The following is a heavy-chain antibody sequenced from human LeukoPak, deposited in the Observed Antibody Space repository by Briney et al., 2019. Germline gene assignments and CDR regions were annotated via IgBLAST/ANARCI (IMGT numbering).Heavy chain of an antibody. Sequence: SETLSLTCTASGGSISSYYWNWIRQPPGKGLEWIGHIFYSGSTNYNPSLKSRVTISVDTSKNQFSLKLNSVTAADTAVYYCARGRPIDYWGQGTLVTVSS. CDR2: IFYSGST. V-gene: IGHV4-59*01. CDR3: ARGRPIDY. CDR1: GGSISSYY. J-gene: IGHJ4*02.